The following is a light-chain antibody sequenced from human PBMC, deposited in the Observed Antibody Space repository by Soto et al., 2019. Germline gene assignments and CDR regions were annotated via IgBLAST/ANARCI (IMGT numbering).Light chain of an antibody. CDR1: QSVSSSY. CDR3: QQYGYSLFT. V-gene: IGKV3-20*01. Sequence: EIVLTQSPGTLSLSPGERATLSCRASQSVSSSYLTWYQQKPGQAPRLLIYGASGRATAIPDRFSGSGSGTDFTLTLSRLEPEDFAVYYCQQYGYSLFTFGPGTKVDIK. CDR2: GAS. J-gene: IGKJ3*01.